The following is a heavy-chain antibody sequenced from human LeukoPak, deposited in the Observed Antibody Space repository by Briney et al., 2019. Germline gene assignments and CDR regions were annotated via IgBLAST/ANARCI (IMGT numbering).Heavy chain of an antibody. CDR2: IDHSGST. D-gene: IGHD1-1*01. CDR3: ARDSVTGTDY. CDR1: GGSFSDYY. Sequence: PSETLSLTCAVYGGSFSDYYWSWIRQPPGKGLEWIGEIDHSGSTNYNPSLKSRVTISVDTSKNQFSLKLSSVTAADTAVYYCARDSVTGTDYWGQGTLVTVSS. J-gene: IGHJ4*02. V-gene: IGHV4-34*09.